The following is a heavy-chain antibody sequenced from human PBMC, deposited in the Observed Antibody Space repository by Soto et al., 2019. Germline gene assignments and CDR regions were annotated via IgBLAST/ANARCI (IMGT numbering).Heavy chain of an antibody. CDR3: ARERATTVDYHYSLDV. V-gene: IGHV4-34*01. CDR1: GGSFSGYN. Sequence: SETLCLTCAGYGGSFSGYNWRCVRPPARKGLEWTGKINHSGSTNHNPSLKSRVARSVDPPKNQFPLQLSSVTAADTAAYSCARERATTVDYHYSLDVWGKGTTVTVSS. D-gene: IGHD4-4*01. CDR2: INHSGST. J-gene: IGHJ6*03.